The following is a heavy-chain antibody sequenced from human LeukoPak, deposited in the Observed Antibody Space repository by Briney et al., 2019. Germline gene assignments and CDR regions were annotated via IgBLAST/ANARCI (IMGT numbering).Heavy chain of an antibody. J-gene: IGHJ5*02. Sequence: GESLKISCKGSGYSFTSYWIGWVRQVPGKGVGWIGIIYPGDSDTRYSPSFQGQVTIPADQSISTAYLQWSSLKASDTAMYYCARLTLDGDLPGEDNWFDPWGQGTLVTVSS. V-gene: IGHV5-51*01. CDR3: ARLTLDGDLPGEDNWFDP. CDR2: IYPGDSDT. CDR1: GYSFTSYW. D-gene: IGHD4-17*01.